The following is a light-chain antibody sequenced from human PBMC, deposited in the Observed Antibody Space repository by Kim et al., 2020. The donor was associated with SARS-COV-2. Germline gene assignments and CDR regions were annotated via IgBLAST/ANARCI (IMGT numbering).Light chain of an antibody. CDR2: GAS. CDR3: QHYGKTLPLT. J-gene: IGKJ4*01. CDR1: PSVSRNH. Sequence: PGERATLALSGRPSVSRNHLAWYQQRPGQAPRLLIYGASSRATGIPDRFSGSGSGTDFILTISRLEPEDFAVYYCQHYGKTLPLTFGGGTKVEI. V-gene: IGKV3-20*01.